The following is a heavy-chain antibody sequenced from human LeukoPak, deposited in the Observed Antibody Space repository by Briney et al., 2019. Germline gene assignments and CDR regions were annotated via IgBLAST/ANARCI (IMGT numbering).Heavy chain of an antibody. CDR1: RGTFSSYA. Sequence: APVKLSCKASRGTFSSYAISWVRQAPGQGLKWMGGIIPIFGTANYAQKFQGRVTITTDESTSTAYMELSSLRSEDTAVYYCARDLGDCSSTSCYQGALWGQGTLVTVSS. D-gene: IGHD2-2*01. CDR2: IIPIFGTA. CDR3: ARDLGDCSSTSCYQGAL. J-gene: IGHJ4*02. V-gene: IGHV1-69*05.